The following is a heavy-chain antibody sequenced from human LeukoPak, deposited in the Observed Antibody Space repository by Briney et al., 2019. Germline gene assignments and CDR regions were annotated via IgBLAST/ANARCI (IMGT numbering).Heavy chain of an antibody. V-gene: IGHV3-33*03. CDR2: IWYDGTKK. D-gene: IGHD2-21*01. J-gene: IGHJ5*02. CDR3: VRGDDEGWFDP. Sequence: GGSLRLSCAASGFIFNSYDMHWVRQAPGKGLEWVAVIWYDGTKKYYAESVKGRFTISRDISKNTLYLQMNSLRAEDTAVYYCVRGDDEGWFDPWGQGTLVTVSS. CDR1: GFIFNSYD.